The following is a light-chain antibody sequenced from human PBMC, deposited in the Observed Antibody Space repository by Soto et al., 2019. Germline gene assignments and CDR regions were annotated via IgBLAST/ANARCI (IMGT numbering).Light chain of an antibody. V-gene: IGLV1-40*01. CDR3: QSYDSSLSGV. J-gene: IGLJ1*01. Sequence: QSVLTQPPSVSGAPGQRVTISCTGSSSNIGAGYDVHWYQQLPGTAPKLLIYGNSNRPSGVPDRFSGSKSGTSASLAITGLQAEGEADYYCQSYDSSLSGVFGTGTRSPS. CDR2: GNS. CDR1: SSNIGAGYD.